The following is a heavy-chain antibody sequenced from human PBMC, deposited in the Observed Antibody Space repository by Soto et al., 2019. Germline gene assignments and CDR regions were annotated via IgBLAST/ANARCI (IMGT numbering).Heavy chain of an antibody. CDR2: MNPNSGNT. CDR1: GYTFTSYD. CDR3: ARGRDTFLVVPAAYYFDY. D-gene: IGHD2-2*01. J-gene: IGHJ4*02. V-gene: IGHV1-8*01. Sequence: ASVKVSCKASGYTFTSYDINWVRQATGQGLEWMGWMNPNSGNTGYAQKFQGRVTMTRNTSISTAYMELSSLRSEDTAVYYCARGRDTFLVVPAAYYFDYWGQGTLVTVSS.